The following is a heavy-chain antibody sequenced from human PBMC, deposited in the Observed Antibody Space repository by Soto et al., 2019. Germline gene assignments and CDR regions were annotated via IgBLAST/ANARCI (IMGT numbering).Heavy chain of an antibody. J-gene: IGHJ3*02. CDR3: ARRYGGAFDI. D-gene: IGHD3-10*01. Sequence: SETLSLTCTVSGCSISSYYCSRLRQPPGKGLEWIGYIYYSGSTNYNPSLKSRVTISVDTSKNQFSLKLSSVTAADTVVYYCARRYGGAFDIWGQGTMVTVSS. CDR2: IYYSGST. V-gene: IGHV4-59*08. CDR1: GCSISSYY.